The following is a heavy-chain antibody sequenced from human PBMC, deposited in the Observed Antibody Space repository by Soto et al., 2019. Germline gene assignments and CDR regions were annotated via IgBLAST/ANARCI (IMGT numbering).Heavy chain of an antibody. CDR3: ARDQGPPFYDSSGPQHYYYGMDV. D-gene: IGHD3-22*01. CDR1: GGTFSSYA. V-gene: IGHV1-69*01. J-gene: IGHJ6*02. Sequence: QVQLVQSGAEVKKPGSSVKVSCKASGGTFSSYAISWVRQAPGQGLEWMGGIIPIFGTANYAQKFQGRVTITADESTSTAYMELSSLRSEDTAVYYCARDQGPPFYDSSGPQHYYYGMDVWGQGTTVTVSS. CDR2: IIPIFGTA.